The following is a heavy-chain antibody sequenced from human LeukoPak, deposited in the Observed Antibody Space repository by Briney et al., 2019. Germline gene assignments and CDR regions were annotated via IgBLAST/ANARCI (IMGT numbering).Heavy chain of an antibody. CDR2: ISGSGGST. D-gene: IGHD5-18*01. CDR1: GFTLSSYA. J-gene: IGHJ4*02. V-gene: IGHV3-23*01. Sequence: PGGSLRLSCAASGFTLSSYAMSWVRQAPGKGLEWVSAISGSGGSTYYADSVKGRFTISRDNSKNTLYLQMNSLRAEDTAVYYCASRGFSYGSFDYWGQGTLVTVSS. CDR3: ASRGFSYGSFDY.